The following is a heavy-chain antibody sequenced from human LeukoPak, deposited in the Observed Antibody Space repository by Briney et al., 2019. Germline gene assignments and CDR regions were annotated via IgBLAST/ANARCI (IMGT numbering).Heavy chain of an antibody. V-gene: IGHV1-8*01. J-gene: IGHJ5*02. Sequence: AASVKVSCKASGYTFTSYDINWVRQATGQGLEWMGWMNPNSGNTGYAQKFQGRVTMTRNTSISTAYMELSSLRSEDTAVYYCARGSDDFWSGQNWSDPWGQGTLVTVSS. CDR1: GYTFTSYD. CDR3: ARGSDDFWSGQNWSDP. D-gene: IGHD3-3*01. CDR2: MNPNSGNT.